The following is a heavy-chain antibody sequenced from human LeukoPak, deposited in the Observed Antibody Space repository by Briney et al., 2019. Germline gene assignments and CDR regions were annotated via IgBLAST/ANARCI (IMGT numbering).Heavy chain of an antibody. D-gene: IGHD3-22*01. CDR3: ARDSYDSSGYYYNYYYYYGMDV. CDR1: GFTFSSYW. CDR2: IKQDGSEK. J-gene: IGHJ6*02. V-gene: IGHV3-7*01. Sequence: PGGSLRLSCAASGFTFSSYWMSWVRQAPGKGLEWVANIKQDGSEKYYVDSVKGRFTISRDNAKNSLYLQMNSLRAEDTAVYYCARDSYDSSGYYYNYYYYYGMDVWGQGTTVTVSS.